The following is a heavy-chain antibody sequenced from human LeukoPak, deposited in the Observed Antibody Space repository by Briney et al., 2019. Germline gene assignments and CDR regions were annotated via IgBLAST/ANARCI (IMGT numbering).Heavy chain of an antibody. CDR2: IYYSGST. Sequence: SETLSLTCTVSGGSISSYYWSWIRQPPGKGLEWIGYIYYSGSTNYNSSFKSRVTISIDTSKNQFSLRLSSVTAADTAVYYCARYGDYETNWFDPWGQGTLVTVSS. CDR1: GGSISSYY. V-gene: IGHV4-59*01. D-gene: IGHD4-17*01. CDR3: ARYGDYETNWFDP. J-gene: IGHJ5*02.